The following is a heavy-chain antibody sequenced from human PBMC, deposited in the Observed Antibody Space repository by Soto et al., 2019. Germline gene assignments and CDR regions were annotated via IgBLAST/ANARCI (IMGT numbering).Heavy chain of an antibody. CDR1: GYTFSNYG. J-gene: IGHJ5*02. CDR2: ISLYSDGT. V-gene: IGHV1-18*01. D-gene: IGHD2-2*01. Sequence: QVQLVQSGAEVKRPGASVKVSCKTSGYTFSNYGIPWVRQAPGQTLEWLGWISLYSDGTNYSQKFQGRVSMTTDTATPTAYRELRRLRAADTASYCWARRVPGAEAWFGTWGQGTLVTASP. CDR3: ARRVPGAEAWFGT.